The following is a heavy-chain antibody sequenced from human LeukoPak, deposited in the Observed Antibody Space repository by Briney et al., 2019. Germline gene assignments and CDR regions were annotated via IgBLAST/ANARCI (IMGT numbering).Heavy chain of an antibody. J-gene: IGHJ4*02. Sequence: SETLSLTCAVYGGSFSGYYWSWIRQPPGKGLEWIGEINYSGSTNYNPSLKSRVTISVDTSKNQFSLKLSSVTAADTAVYYCARGPYSGYEKAFDYWGQGTLVTVSS. CDR1: GGSFSGYY. CDR2: INYSGST. D-gene: IGHD5-12*01. CDR3: ARGPYSGYEKAFDY. V-gene: IGHV4-34*01.